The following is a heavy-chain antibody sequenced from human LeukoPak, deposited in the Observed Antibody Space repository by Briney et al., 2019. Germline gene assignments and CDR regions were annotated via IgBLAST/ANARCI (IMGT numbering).Heavy chain of an antibody. V-gene: IGHV3-74*01. CDR1: GFTFSSYW. D-gene: IGHD4-23*01. Sequence: PRGSLRLSCAASGFTFSSYWMHWVRHAPRKGLVWVSRINSDGSSTSYADSVKGRFTVSRDNAKNTLYLQMNSLRAEDTAVYYCARADYGGNEVYYGMDVWGQGTTVTVSS. CDR2: INSDGSST. CDR3: ARADYGGNEVYYGMDV. J-gene: IGHJ6*02.